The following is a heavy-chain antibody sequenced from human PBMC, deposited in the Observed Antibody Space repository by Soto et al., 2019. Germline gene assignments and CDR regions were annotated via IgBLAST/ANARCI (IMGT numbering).Heavy chain of an antibody. Sequence: PSETLSLTCTVSGASVSTGAYYWGWVRQRPGKGLEWVGYIYESGYTYYNTSLKSRLTISLDRSNNQFSLGLTSVTAADTAVYYCVRALRHTAMVYTSFDAWGQGTLVTVSS. CDR2: IYESGYT. J-gene: IGHJ5*02. CDR1: GASVSTGAYY. CDR3: VRALRHTAMVYTSFDA. V-gene: IGHV4-31*03. D-gene: IGHD5-18*01.